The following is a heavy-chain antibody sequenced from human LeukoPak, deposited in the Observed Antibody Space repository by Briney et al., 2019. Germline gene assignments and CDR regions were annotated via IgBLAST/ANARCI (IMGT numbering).Heavy chain of an antibody. CDR3: AKAKGETDYGDY. CDR1: GFTFSSYG. D-gene: IGHD3-10*01. Sequence: GGSLRLSCAASGFTFSSYGMHWVRQAPGKGLEWVAVISYDGSNKYYADSVKGRFTISRDNSKNTLYLQMNSLRAEDTAVYYCAKAKGETDYGDYWGQGTLVTVSS. CDR2: ISYDGSNK. V-gene: IGHV3-30*18. J-gene: IGHJ4*02.